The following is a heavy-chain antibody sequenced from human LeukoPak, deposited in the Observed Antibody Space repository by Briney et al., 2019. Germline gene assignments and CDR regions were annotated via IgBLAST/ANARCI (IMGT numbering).Heavy chain of an antibody. CDR1: GFTFSDYA. J-gene: IGHJ5*02. D-gene: IGHD3-10*01. CDR2: IGSSGVNT. CDR3: AKGRNSGSYFGIDP. V-gene: IGHV3-23*01. Sequence: GGSLRLSCAASGFTFSDYAMSWVRQAPGKGLEWVSGIGSSGVNTDYATSVKGRFTISRDNTKSTLHLLMNSLRVEDTATNYCAKGRNSGSYFGIDPWGQGTPFSVSS.